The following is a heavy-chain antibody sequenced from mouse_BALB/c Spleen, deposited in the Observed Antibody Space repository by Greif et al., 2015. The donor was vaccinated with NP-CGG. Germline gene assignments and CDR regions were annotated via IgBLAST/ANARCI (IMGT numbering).Heavy chain of an antibody. CDR3: AKSGDYDNSFGY. D-gene: IGHD2-4*01. CDR2: IHPNSGNI. J-gene: IGHJ2*01. CDR1: GYTFTSSW. V-gene: IGHV1S130*01. Sequence: VQLQQSGSVLVRPGASVKLSCKASGYTFTSSWMHWAKQRPGQGLEWIGEIHPNSGNINYNEKFKGKATLTVDTSSSTAYVDLSSLTSEDSAVYYCAKSGDYDNSFGYWGQGTTLTVSS.